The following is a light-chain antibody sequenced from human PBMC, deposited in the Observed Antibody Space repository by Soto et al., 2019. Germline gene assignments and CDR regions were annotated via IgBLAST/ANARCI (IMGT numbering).Light chain of an antibody. V-gene: IGKV1-39*01. CDR1: QSISKY. Sequence: DIQMTQSPSSLSASVGDRVTITCRASQSISKYLNWYHQKPGKAPKLLMYSASSLLSGVPSRFSGTGSGTDFTLTISSLQPEDFATYYCQQSNSVPFTFGGGTAVEIE. CDR2: SAS. J-gene: IGKJ4*01. CDR3: QQSNSVPFT.